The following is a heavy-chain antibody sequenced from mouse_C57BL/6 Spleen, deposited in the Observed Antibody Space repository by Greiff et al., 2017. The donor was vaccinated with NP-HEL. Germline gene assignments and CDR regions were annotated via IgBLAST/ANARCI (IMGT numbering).Heavy chain of an antibody. D-gene: IGHD2-4*01. Sequence: QVQLQQPGAELVKPGASVQMSCKASGYTFTSYWITWVKQRPGQGLEWIGDIYPGSGSTNYNEKFKSKATLTVDTSSSTAYMQLSSLTSEDSAVYYCARSYDYDLAWFAYWGQGTLVTVSA. CDR1: GYTFTSYW. CDR3: ARSYDYDLAWFAY. V-gene: IGHV1-55*01. J-gene: IGHJ3*01. CDR2: IYPGSGST.